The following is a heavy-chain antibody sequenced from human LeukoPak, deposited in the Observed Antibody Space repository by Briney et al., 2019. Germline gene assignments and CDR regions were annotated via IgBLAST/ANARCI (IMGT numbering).Heavy chain of an antibody. Sequence: SVTVSCKASGGTFSSYAISRVRQAPGQGLEWMGGIIPIFGTANYAQKFQGRVTITADESTSTAYMELSSLRSEDTAVYYCASRPERYYDSSGYFNWGQGTLVTVSS. J-gene: IGHJ4*02. CDR3: ASRPERYYDSSGYFN. D-gene: IGHD3-22*01. V-gene: IGHV1-69*13. CDR1: GGTFSSYA. CDR2: IIPIFGTA.